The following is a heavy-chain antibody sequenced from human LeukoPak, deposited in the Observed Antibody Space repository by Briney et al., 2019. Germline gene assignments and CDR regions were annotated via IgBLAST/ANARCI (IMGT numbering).Heavy chain of an antibody. CDR2: ISDDGSNK. CDR1: GFTFSNYA. CDR3: GAPTLGAFYF. Sequence: PGGSLRLSCAASGFTFSNYAVHWVRQAPGKGLEWVALISDDGSNKYYTNSVKGRFTISRDNSKNTLYLQMNGLRAEDTAVYYGGAPTLGAFYFRGQGTMVIVS. V-gene: IGHV3-30-3*01. J-gene: IGHJ3*01.